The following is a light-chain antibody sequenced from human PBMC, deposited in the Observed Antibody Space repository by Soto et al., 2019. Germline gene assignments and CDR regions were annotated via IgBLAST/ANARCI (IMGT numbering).Light chain of an antibody. Sequence: IVMTQSPLSLPVTPGEPASISCRSSQSLLYSNGYNYLDWYLQKPGQSPQLLIYLGSNQASGVPDRFSGSGSGTDFTLKISRVEAEDVGVYYCMQTLQTLWTFGQGTKVEIK. J-gene: IGKJ1*01. V-gene: IGKV2-28*01. CDR1: QSLLYSNGYNY. CDR2: LGS. CDR3: MQTLQTLWT.